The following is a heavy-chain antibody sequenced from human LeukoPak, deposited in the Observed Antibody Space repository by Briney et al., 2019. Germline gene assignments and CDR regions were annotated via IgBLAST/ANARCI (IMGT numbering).Heavy chain of an antibody. Sequence: SVKVSCKASGGTFSSYAISWVRQAPGRGLEWMGGIIPIFGTANYAQKFQGRVTITADESTSTAYMELGSLRSEDTAVYYCARSRYCSGGSCYSVYFDYWGQGTLVTVSS. CDR2: IIPIFGTA. V-gene: IGHV1-69*13. CDR1: GGTFSSYA. D-gene: IGHD2-15*01. J-gene: IGHJ4*02. CDR3: ARSRYCSGGSCYSVYFDY.